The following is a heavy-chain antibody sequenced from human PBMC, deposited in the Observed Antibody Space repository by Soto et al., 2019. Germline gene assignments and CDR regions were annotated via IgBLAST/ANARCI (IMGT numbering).Heavy chain of an antibody. J-gene: IGHJ4*02. CDR3: VTEGGYPGSNFYGAY. CDR1: GFTFTRAY. CDR2: MKPNHAGGTT. Sequence: EVQLVESGGGLVEPGGSIRLSCVASSGFTFTRAYMTWVRQAPGKGLEWVGRMKPNHAGGTTDYATSVKGRFTISRDESKNTLYLEMNILKSEDTSVYYCVTEGGYPGSNFYGAYWGQGVLVTVSS. V-gene: IGHV3-15*01. D-gene: IGHD1-26*01.